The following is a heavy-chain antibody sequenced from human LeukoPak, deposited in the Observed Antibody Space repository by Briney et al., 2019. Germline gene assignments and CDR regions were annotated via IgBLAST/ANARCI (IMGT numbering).Heavy chain of an antibody. J-gene: IGHJ4*02. CDR3: ARDRYSGSYSDY. D-gene: IGHD1-26*01. CDR2: INSDGSST. V-gene: IGHV3-74*01. CDR1: GFTFSSYW. Sequence: PGGSLRLSCAASGFTFSSYWMHWVRQAPGKGLVRVSRINSDGSSTSYADSVKGRFTISRDNAKNTLYLQMNSLRAEDTAVYYCARDRYSGSYSDYWGQGTLVTVSS.